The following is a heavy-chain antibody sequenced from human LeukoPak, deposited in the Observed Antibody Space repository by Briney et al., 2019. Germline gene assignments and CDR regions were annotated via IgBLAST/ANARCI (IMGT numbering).Heavy chain of an antibody. Sequence: ASVKVSCKASVYTFTSYAMNWVGRAPGQGREGLGWISTNTGNRTYAQGVTERFVSSLDTSVSTAYLQISSLKAEDTAVYYCARERWEGSGWYYHYSDYYYGMDVWGQGTTVTVSS. CDR3: ARERWEGSGWYYHYSDYYYGMDV. CDR1: VYTFTSYA. D-gene: IGHD6-19*01. J-gene: IGHJ6*02. CDR2: ISTNTGNR. V-gene: IGHV7-4-1*02.